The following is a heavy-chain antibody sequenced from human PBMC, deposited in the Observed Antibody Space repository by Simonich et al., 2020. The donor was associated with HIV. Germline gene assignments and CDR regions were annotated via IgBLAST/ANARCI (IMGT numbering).Heavy chain of an antibody. CDR3: ARHRRVGATTGDAFDI. CDR2: INHSGST. CDR1: GGSFSGYY. Sequence: QVQLQPWGAGLLKPSETLSLNCAVYGGSFSGYYWSWNRQPPGKGLEWIGEINHSGSTNYNPTLKRRLTIAVDTSKNRFSLKLSSVTAADTAVYYCARHRRVGATTGDAFDIWGQGTMVTVSS. V-gene: IGHV4-34*01. J-gene: IGHJ3*02. D-gene: IGHD1-26*01.